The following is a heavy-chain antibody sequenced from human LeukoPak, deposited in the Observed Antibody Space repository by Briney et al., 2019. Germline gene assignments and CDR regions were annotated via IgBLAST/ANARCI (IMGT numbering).Heavy chain of an antibody. V-gene: IGHV4-4*07. D-gene: IGHD3-3*01. J-gene: IGHJ5*02. CDR2: IYTSGST. CDR3: AREDPYDFWSGYYLFDP. Sequence: ASETLSLTCTVSGGSISSYYWSWIRQPAGKGLEWIGRIYTSGSTNYNPSLKSRVTMSVDTSKNQFSLKLSSVTAADTAVYYCAREDPYDFWSGYYLFDPGAREPWSPSPQ. CDR1: GGSISSYY.